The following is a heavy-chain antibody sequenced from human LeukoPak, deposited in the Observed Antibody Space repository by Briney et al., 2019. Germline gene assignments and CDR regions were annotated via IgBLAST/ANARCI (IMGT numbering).Heavy chain of an antibody. D-gene: IGHD3-22*01. V-gene: IGHV1-69*13. Sequence: SVKVSCKASGGTFSSYAISWVRQAPGQGLEWMGGIIPIFGTANYAQKFEGRVTITADESTSTAYMELSSLRSEDTAVYYCAREGHYYDSSGYYYGYWGQGTLVTVSS. CDR3: AREGHYYDSSGYYYGY. J-gene: IGHJ4*02. CDR1: GGTFSSYA. CDR2: IIPIFGTA.